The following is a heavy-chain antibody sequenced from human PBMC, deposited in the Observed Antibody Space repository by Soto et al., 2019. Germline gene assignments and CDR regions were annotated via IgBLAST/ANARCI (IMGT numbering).Heavy chain of an antibody. D-gene: IGHD5-12*01. CDR1: GYTFTGYY. V-gene: IGHV1-2*02. Sequence: QVQLVQSGAEVKKPGASVKVSCKASGYTFTGYYMHWVRQAPGQGLEWMGWINPNSGGTNYAQKFQGRVTMTRDTSISTAYMELSRLRSDVTAVYYCARGPPSGYPTEFLFDPWGQGTLVTVSS. CDR2: INPNSGGT. CDR3: ARGPPSGYPTEFLFDP. J-gene: IGHJ5*02.